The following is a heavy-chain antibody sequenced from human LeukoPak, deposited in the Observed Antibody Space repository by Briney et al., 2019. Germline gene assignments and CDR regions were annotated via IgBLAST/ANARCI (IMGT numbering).Heavy chain of an antibody. J-gene: IGHJ6*03. CDR2: IYYSGST. D-gene: IGHD2-2*01. CDR3: ARGQLLRDDPGPNYYYYMDV. CDR1: GGSISSYY. V-gene: IGHV4-59*01. Sequence: SETLSLTCTVSGGSISSYYWSWIRQPPGKGLEWIGYIYYSGSTNYNPSLKSRVTISVDTSKNQFSLKLSSVTAADTAVYYCARGQLLRDDPGPNYYYYMDVWGKGTTVTVSS.